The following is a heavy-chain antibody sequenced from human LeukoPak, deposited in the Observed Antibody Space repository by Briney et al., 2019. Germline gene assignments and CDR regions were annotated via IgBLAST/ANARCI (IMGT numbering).Heavy chain of an antibody. Sequence: GGSLRLSCAASGFTFSSYAMSWVRQAPGKGLEWVSAISGSGGSTYYADSVKSRFTISRDNSKNTLYLQMNSLRAEDTAVYYCARDQVTAMVGHWGQGTLVTVSS. J-gene: IGHJ4*02. CDR1: GFTFSSYA. CDR2: ISGSGGST. V-gene: IGHV3-23*01. D-gene: IGHD5-18*01. CDR3: ARDQVTAMVGH.